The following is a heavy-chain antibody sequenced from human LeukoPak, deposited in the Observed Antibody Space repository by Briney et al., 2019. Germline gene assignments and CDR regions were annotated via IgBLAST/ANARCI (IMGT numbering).Heavy chain of an antibody. CDR2: ISSRGNTI. D-gene: IGHD6-13*01. CDR1: GFTFSSYE. Sequence: GGSLRLSCAASGFTFSSYEMNWVRQAPGKGLEWVSYISSRGNTIYYAESVKGRFTISRDNAKNSLYLQMNSLRAEDTALYYCAKDVAAAGTDAFDIWGQGTMVTVSS. V-gene: IGHV3-48*03. J-gene: IGHJ3*02. CDR3: AKDVAAAGTDAFDI.